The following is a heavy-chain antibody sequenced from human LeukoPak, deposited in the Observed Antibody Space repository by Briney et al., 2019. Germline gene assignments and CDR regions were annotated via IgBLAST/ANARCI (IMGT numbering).Heavy chain of an antibody. D-gene: IGHD3-10*01. Sequence: GASVKVSCKASGYTFTSYGISWVRQAPGQGLEWMGWISAYNGNTNYAQKLQGRATMTTDTSTSTAYMELRSLRSDDTAVYYCARVILRGPYYYYYYMDVWGKGTTVTISS. J-gene: IGHJ6*03. CDR2: ISAYNGNT. V-gene: IGHV1-18*01. CDR1: GYTFTSYG. CDR3: ARVILRGPYYYYYYMDV.